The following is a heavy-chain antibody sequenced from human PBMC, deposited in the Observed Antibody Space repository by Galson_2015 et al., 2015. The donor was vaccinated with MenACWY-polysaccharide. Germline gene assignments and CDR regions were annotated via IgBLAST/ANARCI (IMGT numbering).Heavy chain of an antibody. CDR1: GFTLSGWR. CDR3: VRDFGFCCGGNCY. CDR2: MNGDGSYI. D-gene: IGHD2-15*01. J-gene: IGHJ4*02. V-gene: IGHV3-7*03. Sequence: SLRLSCAGSGFTLSGWRLSWVRQAPGKGLEWVANMNGDGSYITYLDSVKGRFTISRDNAKNSLYLQMFSLRAEDTAVYFCVRDFGFCCGGNCYWGPGTQVTASS.